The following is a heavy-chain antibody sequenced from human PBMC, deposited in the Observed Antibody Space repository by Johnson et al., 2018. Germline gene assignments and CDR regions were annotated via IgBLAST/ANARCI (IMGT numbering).Heavy chain of an antibody. CDR3: AKEMCHAFDI. CDR2: ISWNSGSI. V-gene: IGHV3-9*01. J-gene: IGHJ3*02. Sequence: VQLVEAGGGLVQPGRSLRLSCAASGFTFDDYAMHWVRQAPGKGLEWVSGISWNSGSIGYADSVKGRFTISRDNAKNSLYLQMNSLRAEDTALYYCAKEMCHAFDIWGQGTMVTVSS. CDR1: GFTFDDYA.